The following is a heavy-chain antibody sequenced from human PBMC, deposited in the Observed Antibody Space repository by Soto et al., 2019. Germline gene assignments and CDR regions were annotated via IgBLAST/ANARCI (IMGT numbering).Heavy chain of an antibody. CDR2: IRGGGSPI. CDR3: ASKIFGTTYFDY. J-gene: IGHJ4*02. CDR1: GLTFSTYE. V-gene: IGHV3-48*03. Sequence: EVQLVESGGGLVQPGGSLRLSCAASGLTFSTYEMNWVRQAPGKGLEWVSYIRGGGSPILYADSVKGRFTISRDNAKNSLYLQMNSLRVEDTAIYYCASKIFGTTYFDYWGQGALVTVSS. D-gene: IGHD1-7*01.